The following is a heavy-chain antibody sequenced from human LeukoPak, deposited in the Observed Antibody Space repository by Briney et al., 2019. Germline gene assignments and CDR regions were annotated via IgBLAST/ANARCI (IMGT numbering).Heavy chain of an antibody. J-gene: IGHJ4*02. CDR3: ARDLGDYGDLYY. V-gene: IGHV1-3*01. Sequence: ASVTVSCKASGYTFTSYAMHWVRQAPGQRLEWMGWINAGNGNTKYSQKFQGRVTITRDTSASTAYMELSSLRSEDTAVYYCARDLGDYGDLYYWGQGTLVTVSS. D-gene: IGHD4-17*01. CDR1: GYTFTSYA. CDR2: INAGNGNT.